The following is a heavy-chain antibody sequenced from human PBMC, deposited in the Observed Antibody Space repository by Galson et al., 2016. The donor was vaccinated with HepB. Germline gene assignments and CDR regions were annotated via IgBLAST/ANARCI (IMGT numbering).Heavy chain of an antibody. CDR3: ATGISSIFM. V-gene: IGHV3-74*01. D-gene: IGHD2-21*01. CDR1: GFTFSGHW. CDR2: INNDGGST. J-gene: IGHJ4*02. Sequence: SLRLSCAASGFTFSGHWMYWVRQAPGKGLVWVSRINNDGGSTRYADSVKGRLTISRDNAKNTLYLQMHSLRVEDTAVYYCATGISSIFMGGQGALVTVSS.